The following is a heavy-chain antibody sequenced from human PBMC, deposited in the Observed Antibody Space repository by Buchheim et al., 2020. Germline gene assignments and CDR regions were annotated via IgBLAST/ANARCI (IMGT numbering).Heavy chain of an antibody. CDR3: ARDSLAVAGWIFDY. D-gene: IGHD6-19*01. V-gene: IGHV3-33*01. CDR1: GFTFSSYG. Sequence: QVQLVESGGGVVQPGRSLRLSCAASGFTFSSYGMHWVRQAPGKGLEWVAVIWYDGSNKYYADSVKGRFTISRDNSKNTLYLQMNSLRAEDTAVYYCARDSLAVAGWIFDYWGQGTL. J-gene: IGHJ4*02. CDR2: IWYDGSNK.